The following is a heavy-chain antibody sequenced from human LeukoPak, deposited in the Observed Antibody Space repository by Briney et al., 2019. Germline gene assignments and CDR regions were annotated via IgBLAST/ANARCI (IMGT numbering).Heavy chain of an antibody. Sequence: RASVKVSCKAAGYPFTSYYMHWVRQAPGQGLEWMGIINPSGGSTSYAQKFQGRVTMTRDTSTSTVYMELSSLRSEDTAVYYCARGSSGWYSVAYWGQGTLVTVSS. D-gene: IGHD6-19*01. CDR1: GYPFTSYY. V-gene: IGHV1-46*01. CDR2: INPSGGST. J-gene: IGHJ4*02. CDR3: ARGSSGWYSVAY.